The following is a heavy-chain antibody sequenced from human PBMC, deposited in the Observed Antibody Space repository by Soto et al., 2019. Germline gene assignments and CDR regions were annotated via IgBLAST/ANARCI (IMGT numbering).Heavy chain of an antibody. CDR2: INPGNRNT. V-gene: IGHV1-3*01. D-gene: IGHD3-10*01. CDR3: ARDVGAFDI. Sequence: QVQLVQSGAEVKKPGASVKVSCKASGYTFTNYPMHWVRQAPGQRLEWMGWINPGNRNTKYSQTFQGRVTITRDTSASTAYRELRSLRSEDTAVYSCARDVGAFDIWGQGTMVTVSS. J-gene: IGHJ3*02. CDR1: GYTFTNYP.